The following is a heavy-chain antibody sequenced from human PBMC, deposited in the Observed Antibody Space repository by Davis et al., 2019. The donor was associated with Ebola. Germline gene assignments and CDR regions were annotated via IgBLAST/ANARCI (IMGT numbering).Heavy chain of an antibody. CDR3: ARDTTYSSGSDI. CDR1: GYTFTSYA. J-gene: IGHJ3*02. D-gene: IGHD6-19*01. V-gene: IGHV1-3*01. CDR2: INAGNGNT. Sequence: ASVKVSCKTSGYTFTSYAMHWVRQAPGQRLEWMGWINAGNGNTKYSQKFQGRVTITRDTSASTAYMELSSLRSEDTAVYYCARDTTYSSGSDIWGQGTMVTVSS.